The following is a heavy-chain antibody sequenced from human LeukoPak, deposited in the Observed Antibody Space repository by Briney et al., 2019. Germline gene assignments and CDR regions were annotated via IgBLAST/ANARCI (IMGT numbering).Heavy chain of an antibody. CDR2: ISGSGGST. J-gene: IGHJ1*01. Sequence: GSLRLSCAASGFTFSSYAMSWVRQAPGKGLEGVSAISGSGGSTYYADSVKGRFTISRDNSKNTLYLQMNSLRAEDTAVYYCAKGGPYYYDSSGYYYEAEYFQHWGQGTLVTVSS. CDR1: GFTFSSYA. V-gene: IGHV3-23*01. CDR3: AKGGPYYYDSSGYYYEAEYFQH. D-gene: IGHD3-22*01.